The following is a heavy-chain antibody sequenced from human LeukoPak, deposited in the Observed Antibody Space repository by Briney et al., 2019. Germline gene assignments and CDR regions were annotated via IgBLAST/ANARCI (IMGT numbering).Heavy chain of an antibody. D-gene: IGHD4-17*01. CDR3: AREVYGDYDMDV. Sequence: GGSLRLSCAASGFTFSSYAMIWIRQAPGKGLEWVSAIGSDSGGIHYADSVKGRFTISRDNSKTTLYLQMGNLRGEDMAVYYCAREVYGDYDMDVWGRGTTVIVSS. CDR2: IGSDSGGI. CDR1: GFTFSSYA. V-gene: IGHV3-23*01. J-gene: IGHJ6*02.